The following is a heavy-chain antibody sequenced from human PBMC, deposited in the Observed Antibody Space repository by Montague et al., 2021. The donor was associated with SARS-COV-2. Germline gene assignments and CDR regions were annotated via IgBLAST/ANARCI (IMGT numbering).Heavy chain of an antibody. CDR2: IYYSGST. D-gene: IGHD3-10*01. CDR3: ARHTYYYGSGSYWFDP. V-gene: IGHV4-39*01. Sequence: SETLSLTCTVSGGSISSSSYYWGWIRQPPGKGLEWIGSIYYSGSTYYNPSLKSRVTISVDTSKNQFSLKLSSVTDADTAVYYCARHTYYYGSGSYWFDPWGQGTLSPSPQ. CDR1: GGSISSSSYY. J-gene: IGHJ5*02.